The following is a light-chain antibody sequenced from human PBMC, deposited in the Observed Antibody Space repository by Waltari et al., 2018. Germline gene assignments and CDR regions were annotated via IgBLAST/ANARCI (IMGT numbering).Light chain of an antibody. J-gene: IGKJ5*01. Sequence: AIQLTQSPSSLSASAGDRVALTCRASQCINSALAWYQQKPGKAPKLLISDASSLESGVPSRFSGSGYGTDFTLTISSLQPDDFATYYCQQFKSFLITFGQGTRLEIK. CDR3: QQFKSFLIT. CDR2: DAS. V-gene: IGKV1-13*02. CDR1: QCINSA.